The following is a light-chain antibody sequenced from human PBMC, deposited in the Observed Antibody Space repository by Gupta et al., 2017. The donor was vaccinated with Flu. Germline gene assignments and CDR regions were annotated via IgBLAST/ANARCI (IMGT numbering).Light chain of an antibody. CDR1: NLGTKS. Sequence: SSVLPQSPSVSVAPGQTARITCGDNNLGTKSVHWYQQKPGQAPVLVMFDNSERPSVIPERLSGSKSVNTATLTITGVEVGDEADYYCKVWDSGSGHPVFGGGTKLNVL. J-gene: IGLJ3*02. CDR3: KVWDSGSGHPV. V-gene: IGLV3-21*02. CDR2: DNS.